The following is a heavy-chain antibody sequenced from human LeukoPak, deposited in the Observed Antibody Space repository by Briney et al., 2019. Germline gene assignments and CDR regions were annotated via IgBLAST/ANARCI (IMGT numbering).Heavy chain of an antibody. V-gene: IGHV4-61*02. CDR3: ARERTYCGGDCYGWLDP. Sequence: SQTLSLTCTVSGGSISSGSYYWSWIRQPAGKGLEWIGRIYTSGNTNYNPSLKSRVTISVDTSKNQFSLKLSSVTAADTAVYYCARERTYCGGDCYGWLDPCGQGTLVTVSS. CDR1: GGSISSGSYY. J-gene: IGHJ5*02. CDR2: IYTSGNT. D-gene: IGHD2-21*02.